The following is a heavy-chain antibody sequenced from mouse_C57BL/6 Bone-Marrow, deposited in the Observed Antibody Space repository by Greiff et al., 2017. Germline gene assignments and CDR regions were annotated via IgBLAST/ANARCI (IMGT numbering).Heavy chain of an antibody. Sequence: EVMLVESGPGLAKPSQTLSLTCSVTGYSITSDYWNWIRKFPGTKLEYMGYISYSGSTYYNPSLKSRISITRDTSKNQYYLQLNSVTTEDTATYYCARSLLLHPQPYFDVWGTGTTVTVSS. J-gene: IGHJ1*03. CDR2: ISYSGST. V-gene: IGHV3-8*01. CDR1: GYSITSDY. CDR3: ARSLLLHPQPYFDV. D-gene: IGHD2-10*01.